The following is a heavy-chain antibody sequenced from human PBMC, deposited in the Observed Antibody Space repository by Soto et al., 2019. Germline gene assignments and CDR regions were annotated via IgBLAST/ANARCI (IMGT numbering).Heavy chain of an antibody. V-gene: IGHV4-61*01. D-gene: IGHD3-22*01. CDR1: GGSVRSGSYY. CDR3: ARDSSGRHDY. J-gene: IGHJ4*02. CDR2: IYQSGTT. Sequence: SETLSLTCIVSGGSVRSGSYYWTWIRQPPGKGLEWIGYIYQSGTTNYNASLKSRVTISIDTSKNQFFLKLNSVTAADTAVYYCARDSSGRHDYWGQGTLVTFSS.